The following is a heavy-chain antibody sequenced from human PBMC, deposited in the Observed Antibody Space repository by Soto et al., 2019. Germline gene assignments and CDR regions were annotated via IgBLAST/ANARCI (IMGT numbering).Heavy chain of an antibody. Sequence: EVQLVESGGGLVQPGGSLRLSCAASGFTVSSNYMSWVRQAPGKGLEWVSVIYSGGSTYYADSVKGRFTISRDNSKNTLYLKMNSLRSEDTAVYYCAREREDLGPYVGYYYSMDVWGKGTTVTVSS. CDR3: AREREDLGPYVGYYYSMDV. J-gene: IGHJ6*03. V-gene: IGHV3-66*01. CDR2: IYSGGST. D-gene: IGHD1-26*01. CDR1: GFTVSSNY.